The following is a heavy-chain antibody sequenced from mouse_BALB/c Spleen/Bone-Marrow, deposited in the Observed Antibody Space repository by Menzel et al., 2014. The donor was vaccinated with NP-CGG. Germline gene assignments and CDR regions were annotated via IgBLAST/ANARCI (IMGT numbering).Heavy chain of an antibody. D-gene: IGHD2-14*01. CDR3: VRDGDYRYACFTY. V-gene: IGHV5-4*02. J-gene: IGHJ3*01. CDR2: ISDGGTYT. Sequence: EVQRVGSGGGLGKRGGSLKLSCAASGFTFSDYYIYWVRQTPEKRLEWVATISDGGTYTYYPDTVKGRFTISRDNAKNNLYLQMNGLKSEDTAMYYCVRDGDYRYACFTYWGQGTLVTVSA. CDR1: GFTFSDYY.